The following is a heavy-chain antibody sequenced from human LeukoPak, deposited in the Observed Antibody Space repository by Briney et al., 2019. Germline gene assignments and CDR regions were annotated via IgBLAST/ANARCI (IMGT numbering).Heavy chain of an antibody. CDR1: GGSFSGYY. Sequence: SETLSLTCAVYGGSFSGYYWSWIRQPPGKGLEWIGEINHSGSTNYNPSLKSRVTMSIDTSKNQFSLNLRSVTAADTAVFYCARGDQLGGLWGNYQYYFDYWGQGILVTVSS. D-gene: IGHD5-18*01. CDR2: INHSGST. J-gene: IGHJ4*02. CDR3: ARGDQLGGLWGNYQYYFDY. V-gene: IGHV4-34*01.